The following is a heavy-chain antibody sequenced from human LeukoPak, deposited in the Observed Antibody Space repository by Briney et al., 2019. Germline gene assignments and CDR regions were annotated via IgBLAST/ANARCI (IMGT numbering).Heavy chain of an antibody. D-gene: IGHD2-15*01. CDR2: IWYDGSNK. CDR3: AKDDSDAFDI. V-gene: IGHV3-33*06. CDR1: GFTFSSYG. Sequence: GGSLRLPCAASGFTFSSYGMHWVRQAPGKGLEWVAVIWYDGSNKYCADSVKGRFTISRDNSKNTLYLQMNSLRAEDTAVYYCAKDDSDAFDIWGQGTMVTVSS. J-gene: IGHJ3*02.